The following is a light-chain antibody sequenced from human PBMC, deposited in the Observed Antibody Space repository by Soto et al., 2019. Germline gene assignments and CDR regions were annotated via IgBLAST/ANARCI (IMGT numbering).Light chain of an antibody. CDR2: KAS. J-gene: IGKJ5*01. CDR3: QHYNSYPFT. CDR1: QSISPR. V-gene: IGKV1-5*03. Sequence: DIQMTQSPSTLSASVGDRVTNTCRASQSISPRLAWYQQKPGKAPKLLIYKASSLESGVQSRFSGSGSGTEFTLTISSLQPEDFATYYCQHYNSYPFTFGQGTRLEIK.